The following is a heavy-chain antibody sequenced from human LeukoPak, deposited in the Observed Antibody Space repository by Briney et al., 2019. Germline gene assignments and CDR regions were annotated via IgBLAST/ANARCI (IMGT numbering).Heavy chain of an antibody. D-gene: IGHD3-3*01. V-gene: IGHV3-30-3*01. J-gene: IGHJ4*02. Sequence: PGGSLRLSCAASGFAFSSYAMHWVRQAPGKGLEWVAVISYDGSNKYYADSVKGRFTISRDNSKNTLYLQMNSLRAEDTAVYYCARGYYDFWSGYRYYFDYWGQGTLVTVSS. CDR3: ARGYYDFWSGYRYYFDY. CDR2: ISYDGSNK. CDR1: GFAFSSYA.